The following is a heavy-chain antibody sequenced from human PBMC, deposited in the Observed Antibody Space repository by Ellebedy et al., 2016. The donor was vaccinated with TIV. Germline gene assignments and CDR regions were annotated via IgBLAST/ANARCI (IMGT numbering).Heavy chain of an antibody. CDR2: INHSGST. J-gene: IGHJ4*02. Sequence: SETLSLXXAVYGGSFSGYYWSWIRQPPGKGLEWIGEINHSGSTNYNPSLKSRVTISVDTSKNQFSLKLSSVTAADTAVYYCARGDSSGFPYYFDYWGQGTLVTVSS. CDR1: GGSFSGYY. CDR3: ARGDSSGFPYYFDY. D-gene: IGHD3-22*01. V-gene: IGHV4-34*01.